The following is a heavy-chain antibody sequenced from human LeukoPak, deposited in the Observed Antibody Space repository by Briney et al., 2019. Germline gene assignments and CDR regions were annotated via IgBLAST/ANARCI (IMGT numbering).Heavy chain of an antibody. D-gene: IGHD2-2*01. V-gene: IGHV3-9*01. CDR1: GFAFDDYA. CDR3: AKSGCSRTSCYVNY. Sequence: GGSLRLSCAASGFAFDDYAMHWVRQAPGKGLEWVSGISYNSDNIGYADSVKGRFTISRDNAKNSLYLQMNSVRAEDTALYYCAKSGCSRTSCYVNYWGQGTLVTVSS. J-gene: IGHJ4*02. CDR2: ISYNSDNI.